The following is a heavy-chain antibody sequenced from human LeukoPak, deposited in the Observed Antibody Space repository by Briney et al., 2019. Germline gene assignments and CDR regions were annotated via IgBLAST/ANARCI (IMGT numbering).Heavy chain of an antibody. D-gene: IGHD5-12*01. V-gene: IGHV3-74*01. CDR1: GGSFSGYYW. CDR2: ISSDGSST. J-gene: IGHJ4*02. Sequence: PSETLSLTCAVYGGSFSGYYWMHWVRQAPGKGLVWVSRISSDGSSTSYADSVKGRFTISRDNAKNTLYLQMNSLRAEDTAVYYCARTAYSDYSLGFWGQGTLVTVSS. CDR3: ARTAYSDYSLGF.